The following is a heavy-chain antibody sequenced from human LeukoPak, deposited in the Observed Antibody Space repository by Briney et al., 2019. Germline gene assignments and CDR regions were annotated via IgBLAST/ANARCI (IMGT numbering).Heavy chain of an antibody. CDR1: SGSINSYF. Sequence: SETLSLTCTVSSGSINSYFWGWVRQPPGKGLEWIGRIYTTGRTHCNPSLKSRVTMSVDTSTSQFSLNLRSMTAADTAVYYCGRQGYTASLDFLDIWSQGTLVAVS. J-gene: IGHJ4*02. D-gene: IGHD2-2*02. CDR2: IYTTGRT. V-gene: IGHV4-4*07. CDR3: GRQGYTASLDFLDI.